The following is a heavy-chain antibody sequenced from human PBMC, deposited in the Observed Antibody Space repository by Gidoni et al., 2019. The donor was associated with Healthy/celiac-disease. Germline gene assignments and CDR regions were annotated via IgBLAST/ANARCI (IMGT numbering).Heavy chain of an antibody. CDR2: IYPGDSDT. CDR1: GYSFTSYW. CDR3: ARQVREYSSGSEDFDY. V-gene: IGHV5-51*01. Sequence: EVQLVQSGAEVKKPGESLKLSCKGSGYSFTSYWIGWVRQMPGKGLEWMGIIYPGDSDTRYSPSFQGQVTISADKSISTAYLQWSSLKASDTAMYYCARQVREYSSGSEDFDYWGQGTLVTVSS. D-gene: IGHD6-19*01. J-gene: IGHJ4*02.